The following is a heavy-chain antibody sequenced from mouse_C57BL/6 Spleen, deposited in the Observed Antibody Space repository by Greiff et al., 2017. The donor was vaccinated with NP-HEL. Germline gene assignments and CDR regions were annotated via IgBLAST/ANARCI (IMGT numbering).Heavy chain of an antibody. V-gene: IGHV10-1*01. CDR1: GFSFNTYA. Sequence: EVKLMESGGGLVQPKGSLKLSCAASGFSFNTYAMNWVRQAPGKGLEWVARIRSKSNNYATYYADSVKDRFTISRDDSESMLYLQMNNLKTEDTAMYYCVRTYYGYWYFDVWGTGTTVTVSS. D-gene: IGHD2-10*01. CDR2: IRSKSNNYAT. J-gene: IGHJ1*03. CDR3: VRTYYGYWYFDV.